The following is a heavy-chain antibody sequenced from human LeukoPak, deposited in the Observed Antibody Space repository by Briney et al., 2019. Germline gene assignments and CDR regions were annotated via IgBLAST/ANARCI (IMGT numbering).Heavy chain of an antibody. V-gene: IGHV3-23*01. CDR1: GFTFSSYA. D-gene: IGHD3-22*01. CDR2: ISGSGGST. Sequence: GGSLRLSCAASGFTFSSYAMSWVRQAPGKGLEWVSAISGSGGSTYYADSVKGRFTISRDNSKNTLYLQMNSLRAEGTAVYYCAKDKGYYYDSSGYHYFDYWGQGTLVTVSS. CDR3: AKDKGYYYDSSGYHYFDY. J-gene: IGHJ4*02.